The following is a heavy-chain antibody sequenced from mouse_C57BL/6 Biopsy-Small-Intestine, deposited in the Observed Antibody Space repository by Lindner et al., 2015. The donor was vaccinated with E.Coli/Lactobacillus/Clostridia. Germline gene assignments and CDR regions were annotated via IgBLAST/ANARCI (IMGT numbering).Heavy chain of an antibody. V-gene: IGHV1-4*01. D-gene: IGHD2-2*01. Sequence: VQLQESGAELARPGASVKMSCKASGYSFTSYTMHWVKQRPGQGLEWIGYINPSSGYTKYNQKFKDKATLTADKSSSTAYMQLSSLTSEDSAVYYCARPEVTTGYFDVWGTGTTVTVSS. J-gene: IGHJ1*03. CDR2: INPSSGYT. CDR1: GYSFTSYT. CDR3: ARPEVTTGYFDV.